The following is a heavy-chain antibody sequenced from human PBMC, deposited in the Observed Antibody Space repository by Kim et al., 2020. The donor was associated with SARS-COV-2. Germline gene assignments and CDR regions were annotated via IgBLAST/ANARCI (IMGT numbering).Heavy chain of an antibody. CDR2: IGGRGDFT. CDR1: GLSFNSYV. V-gene: IGHV3-23*01. CDR3: TNGPYYNY. Sequence: GGSLRLSCEVSGLSFNSYVMHWVRQAPGKGLEWVSVIGGRGDFTNYADSVKGRFTTSRDNSKNTVYLEMKDLRAEDTAVYYCTNGPYYNY. J-gene: IGHJ6*01. D-gene: IGHD3-10*01.